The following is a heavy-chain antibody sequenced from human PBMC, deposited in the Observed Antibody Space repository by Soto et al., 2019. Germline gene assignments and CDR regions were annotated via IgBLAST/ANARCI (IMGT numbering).Heavy chain of an antibody. D-gene: IGHD1-20*01. J-gene: IGHJ4*02. CDR1: GNSLISNW. CDR2: IYPGNSDT. Sequence: EVQLVQSGAEVKKPGESLKISCKGSGNSLISNWIAWVRQMPGKGLEWMGIIYPGNSDTRYSPSFQGQVIISADTSISTAYLQWGSLKASDTAIYYCARVTNWNFEYWGQGILVTVSS. CDR3: ARVTNWNFEY. V-gene: IGHV5-51*01.